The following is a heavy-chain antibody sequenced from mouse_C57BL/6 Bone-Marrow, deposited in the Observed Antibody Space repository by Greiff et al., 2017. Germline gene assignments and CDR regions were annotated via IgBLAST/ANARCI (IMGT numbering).Heavy chain of an antibody. CDR2: IYPRSGNP. CDR3: ASDGYPWAMDY. J-gene: IGHJ4*01. D-gene: IGHD2-3*01. Sequence: VQLQQSGAELARPGASVKLSCKASGYTFTSYGISWVKQRTGQGLEWIGEIYPRSGNPYYNEKFKGKATLTADKSSSTAYMELRSLTSEDSAVYFCASDGYPWAMDYWGQGTSVTVSS. V-gene: IGHV1-81*01. CDR1: GYTFTSYG.